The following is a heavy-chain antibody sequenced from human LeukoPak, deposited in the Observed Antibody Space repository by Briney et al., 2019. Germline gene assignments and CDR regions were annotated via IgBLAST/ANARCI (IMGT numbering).Heavy chain of an antibody. CDR1: GGSISSSSYY. D-gene: IGHD6-13*01. Sequence: PSETLSLTCTVSGGSISSSSYYWGWIRQPPGKGLEWIGSIYYSGSTYYNPSLKSRVTISVDTSKNQFSLKLSSVIAADTAVYYCARLIAAAGWYFDLWGRGTLVTVSS. CDR3: ARLIAAAGWYFDL. V-gene: IGHV4-39*01. J-gene: IGHJ2*01. CDR2: IYYSGST.